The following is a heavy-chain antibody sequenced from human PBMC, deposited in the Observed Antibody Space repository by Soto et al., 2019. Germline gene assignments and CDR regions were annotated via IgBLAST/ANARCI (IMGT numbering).Heavy chain of an antibody. D-gene: IGHD6-13*01. CDR1: GGSISSYY. J-gene: IGHJ4*02. CDR2: VYYSGST. CDR3: ARARATIAAAAIFDC. Sequence: SETLSLTCTVSGGSISSYYWIWIRQPPGKGREWIGEVYYSGSTNYNPSLESRLTISVDKSKNQFSLKLTSVTAADTAVYYCARARATIAAAAIFDCWGQGTLVTVSS. V-gene: IGHV4-59*12.